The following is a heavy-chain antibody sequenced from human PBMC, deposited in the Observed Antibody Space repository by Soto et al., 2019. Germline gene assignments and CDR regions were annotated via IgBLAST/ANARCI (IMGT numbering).Heavy chain of an antibody. J-gene: IGHJ4*02. V-gene: IGHV1-8*02. D-gene: IGHD6-25*01. CDR3: ARRKERSGPYYLDL. CDR1: GVTFSSYA. CDR2: MNPNNGNA. Sequence: ASLKVSCKASGVTFSSYAISWVRQAAGQGLEWMGWMNPNNGNAGFAQKFRGRINMTRNTSISTAYLELSSLRSDDSAVYFCARRKERSGPYYLDLWGQGSQVTVSS.